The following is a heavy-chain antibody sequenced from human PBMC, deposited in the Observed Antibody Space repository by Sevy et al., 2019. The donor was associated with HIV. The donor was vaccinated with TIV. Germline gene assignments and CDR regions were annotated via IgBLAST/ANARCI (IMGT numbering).Heavy chain of an antibody. J-gene: IGHJ3*02. D-gene: IGHD6-13*01. V-gene: IGHV3-53*01. Sequence: GGSLRLSCAASGFTVSSNYMSWVRQAPGKGLEWVSVIYSGGSTYYAYSVKGRFTISRDNSENTLYLQMNSLRAEDTAVYYCARQGAPQRLVPGAFDIWGHGTMVTVSS. CDR1: GFTVSSNY. CDR2: IYSGGST. CDR3: ARQGAPQRLVPGAFDI.